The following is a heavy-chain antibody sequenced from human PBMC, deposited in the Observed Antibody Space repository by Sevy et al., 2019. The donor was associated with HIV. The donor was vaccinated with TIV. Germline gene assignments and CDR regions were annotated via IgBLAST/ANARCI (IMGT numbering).Heavy chain of an antibody. Sequence: SETLSLTCTVSGVSISNSDSYWSWIRQPPGKGLEWIGYIHYTGGTYYNPFLKSRVAMSVDTSEKQFSLKLSSMTEADTAVYYCASKRGYNHGPFDYWGQGSLVTVSS. CDR1: GVSISNSDSY. CDR3: ASKRGYNHGPFDY. CDR2: IHYTGGT. D-gene: IGHD5-12*01. V-gene: IGHV4-30-4*02. J-gene: IGHJ4*02.